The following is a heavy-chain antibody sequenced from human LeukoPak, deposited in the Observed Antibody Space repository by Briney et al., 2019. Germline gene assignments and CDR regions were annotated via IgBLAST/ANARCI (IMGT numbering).Heavy chain of an antibody. CDR1: GFTFSSHW. V-gene: IGHV3-53*01. D-gene: IGHD2-2*02. J-gene: IGHJ3*02. CDR2: IYSGGST. CDR3: ARGYCSSTSCYMMDAFDI. Sequence: GGSLRLSCAASGFTFSSHWMHWVRQAPGKGLVWVSVIYSGGSTYYADSVKGRFTISRDNSKNTLYLQMNSLRAEDTAVYYCARGYCSSTSCYMMDAFDIWGQGTMVTVSS.